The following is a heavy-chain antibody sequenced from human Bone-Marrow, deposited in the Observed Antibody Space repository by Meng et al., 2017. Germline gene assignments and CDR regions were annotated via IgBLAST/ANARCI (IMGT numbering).Heavy chain of an antibody. J-gene: IGHJ4*02. Sequence: QVQLVQSGAEVMKPGASLRVSCRASGYTFTDSFLHWVRQALGQGLEWLGTINPNNGGTNYAQRFQDRVTLTRDTSTSTVYMELSSLGSEDTALYYCAREKSPGHFDYLGQGILVTVSS. CDR2: INPNNGGT. V-gene: IGHV1-46*01. CDR3: AREKSPGHFDY. CDR1: GYTFTDSF.